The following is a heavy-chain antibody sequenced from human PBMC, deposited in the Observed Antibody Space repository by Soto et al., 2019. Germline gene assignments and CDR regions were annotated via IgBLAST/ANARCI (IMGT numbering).Heavy chain of an antibody. V-gene: IGHV3-33*01. CDR1: GFTFSSYG. CDR2: IWYDGSNK. Sequence: GGSLRLSCAASGFTFSSYGMHWVRQAPGKGLEWVAVIWYDGSNKYYADSVKGRFTISRDNSKNTLYLQMNSLRAEDTAVYYCARDLGGYSGYDLPGYWGQGTLVTVSS. CDR3: ARDLGGYSGYDLPGY. J-gene: IGHJ4*02. D-gene: IGHD5-12*01.